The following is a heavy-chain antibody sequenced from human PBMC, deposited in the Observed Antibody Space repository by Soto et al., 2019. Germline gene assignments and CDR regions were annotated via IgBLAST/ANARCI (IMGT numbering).Heavy chain of an antibody. V-gene: IGHV3-53*01. CDR2: IYSGGST. CDR3: ARGSSRYYFDY. Sequence: PGGSLRLSCAASGFTVSSNYMSWVRQAPGKGLEWVSVIYSGGSTYYADSVKGRFTIPRDNSKNTLYLQMNSLRAEDTAVYYCARGSSRYYFDYWGQGTLVTVSS. CDR1: GFTVSSNY. J-gene: IGHJ4*02. D-gene: IGHD6-6*01.